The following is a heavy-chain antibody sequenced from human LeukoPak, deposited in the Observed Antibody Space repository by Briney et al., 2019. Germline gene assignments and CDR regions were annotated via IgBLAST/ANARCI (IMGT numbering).Heavy chain of an antibody. D-gene: IGHD6-13*01. CDR1: GGSISSYY. CDR3: ARTQGIAAAGTPLDY. Sequence: PSETLSLTCTVSGGSISSYYWSWIRQPPGKGLEWIGYIYYSGSTNYNPSLKSRVTISVDTSKNQFSLKLSSVTAADTAVYYCARTQGIAAAGTPLDYWGQGTLVTVSS. CDR2: IYYSGST. J-gene: IGHJ4*02. V-gene: IGHV4-59*01.